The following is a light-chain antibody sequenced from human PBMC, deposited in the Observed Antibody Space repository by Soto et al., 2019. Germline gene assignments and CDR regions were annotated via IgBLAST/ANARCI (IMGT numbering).Light chain of an antibody. J-gene: IGLJ3*02. CDR2: DVT. CDR3: SSYTNSNTWV. CDR1: SSDVGSYNY. V-gene: IGLV2-14*01. Sequence: QSVLTQPASVSGSPGQSISISCTGTSSDVGSYNYVSWYQQHPGKAPKFLIYDVTDRPSGVANRFSGSKSGNTASLTVSGLQAEDEADYYCSSYTNSNTWVFGGGTQLTVL.